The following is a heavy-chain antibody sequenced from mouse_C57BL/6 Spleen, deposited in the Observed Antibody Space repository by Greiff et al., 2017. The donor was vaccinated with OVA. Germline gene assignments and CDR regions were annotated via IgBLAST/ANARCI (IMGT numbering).Heavy chain of an antibody. D-gene: IGHD2-3*01. Sequence: QVQLQQSGAELVRPGASVKLSCKASGYTFTDYYINWVKQRPGQGLEWIARIYPGSGNTYYNEKFKGKATLTAEKSSSTAYMQLSSLTSEDSAVYFCARDPFYDSLMDYWGQGTTLTVSS. V-gene: IGHV1-76*01. CDR1: GYTFTDYY. CDR3: ARDPFYDSLMDY. CDR2: IYPGSGNT. J-gene: IGHJ2*01.